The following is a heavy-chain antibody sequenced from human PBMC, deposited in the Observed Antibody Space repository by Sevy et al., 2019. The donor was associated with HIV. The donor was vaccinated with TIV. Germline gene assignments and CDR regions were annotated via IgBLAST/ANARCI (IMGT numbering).Heavy chain of an antibody. V-gene: IGHV3-30*18. CDR2: ISYDGSNK. CDR3: AKDETTVVRSLGY. J-gene: IGHJ4*02. D-gene: IGHD4-17*01. Sequence: GGSLRLSCAVSGFTFNNYGMHWVRQAPGKGLEWVAVISYDGSNKYYVDSVKGRFTISRDNSKNTLYLQMNSLRAEDTAVYYCAKDETTVVRSLGYWGQGTLVTVSS. CDR1: GFTFNNYG.